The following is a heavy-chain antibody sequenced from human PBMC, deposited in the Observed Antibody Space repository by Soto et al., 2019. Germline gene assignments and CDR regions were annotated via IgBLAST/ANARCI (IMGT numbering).Heavy chain of an antibody. D-gene: IGHD3-16*01. CDR1: GGSISSYY. CDR3: ARLGDEYPFDY. J-gene: IGHJ4*02. Sequence: SETLSLTCTVSGGSISSYYWSWIRQPPGKGLEWIGYIYYSGSTNYNPSLKSRVTISVDTSKNQFSLKLSSVTAADTAVYYCARLGDEYPFDYWGQGTLVTVSS. V-gene: IGHV4-59*08. CDR2: IYYSGST.